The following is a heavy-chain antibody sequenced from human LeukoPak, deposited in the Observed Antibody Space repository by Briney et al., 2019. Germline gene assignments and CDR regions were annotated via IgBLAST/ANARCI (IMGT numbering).Heavy chain of an antibody. V-gene: IGHV4-39*07. CDR1: GGSIRSFSYY. CDR3: ARDWGIAAGT. J-gene: IGHJ4*02. D-gene: IGHD6-25*01. Sequence: SETLSLTCTVSGGSIRSFSYYWGWIRQPPGKGLEWIGSIYYSGSTYYNPSLKSRVTISVDTSKNQFSLKLSSVTAADTAVYYCARDWGIAAGTWGQGTLVTVSS. CDR2: IYYSGST.